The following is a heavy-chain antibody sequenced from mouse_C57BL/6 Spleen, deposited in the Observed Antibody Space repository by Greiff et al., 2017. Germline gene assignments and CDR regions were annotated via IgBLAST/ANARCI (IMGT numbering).Heavy chain of an antibody. CDR1: GYTFTSYW. CDR3: ARGDYGSSPNYAMDY. Sequence: VQLQQPGAELVRPGSSVKLSCKASGYTFTSYWMDWVKQRPGQGLEWIGNIYPSDSETHYNQKFKDKATLTVDKSSSTAYMQLSSLTSEDSAVYYCARGDYGSSPNYAMDYWGQGTSVTVSS. J-gene: IGHJ4*01. CDR2: IYPSDSET. D-gene: IGHD1-1*01. V-gene: IGHV1-61*01.